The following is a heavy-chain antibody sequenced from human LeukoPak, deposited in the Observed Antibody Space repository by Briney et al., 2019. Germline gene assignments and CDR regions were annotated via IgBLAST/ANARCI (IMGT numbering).Heavy chain of an antibody. CDR1: GGSISCGGYS. CDR3: ARAWGQYYFDY. Sequence: SETLSLTCAAAGGSISCGGYSWSWMRQPPGKGLEWIGYIYPSGSTYYNPSLKGRVSISVDSSKHQFSLKLSSVTAAATAVYYCARAWGQYYFDYWGQGTLVTVSS. J-gene: IGHJ4*02. CDR2: IYPSGST. D-gene: IGHD4-11*01. V-gene: IGHV4-30-2*01.